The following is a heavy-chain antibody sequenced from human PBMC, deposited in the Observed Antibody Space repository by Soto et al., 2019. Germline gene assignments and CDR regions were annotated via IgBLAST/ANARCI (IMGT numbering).Heavy chain of an antibody. CDR2: ISSTSTYI. CDR1: EFRFRSYS. V-gene: IGHV3-21*01. Sequence: VQLVESGGSLVKPGGSLRLSCAASEFRFRSYSMNWVSQAPVNGLEWVSSISSTSTYIYYADSLKGRFTISRDNAKKSLYLQMNNVTAEGTAVYYCARTDASGAPFDHWRQGTLVTVSS. J-gene: IGHJ4*02. CDR3: ARTDASGAPFDH. D-gene: IGHD6-19*01.